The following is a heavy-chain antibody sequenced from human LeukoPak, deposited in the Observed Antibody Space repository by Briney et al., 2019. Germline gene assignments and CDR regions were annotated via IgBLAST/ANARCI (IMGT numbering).Heavy chain of an antibody. CDR1: GYTFTGYY. CDR3: ARELGRYCSSTSCYRSAYFDY. D-gene: IGHD2-2*02. Sequence: GASVKVSCKASGYTFTGYYMHWVRQAPGQGLEWMGWINPNSGGTNYAQKFQGRVTMTRDTSISTAYMELSRLRSDDTAVYYCARELGRYCSSTSCYRSAYFDYWGQGTLVTVSS. J-gene: IGHJ4*02. CDR2: INPNSGGT. V-gene: IGHV1-2*02.